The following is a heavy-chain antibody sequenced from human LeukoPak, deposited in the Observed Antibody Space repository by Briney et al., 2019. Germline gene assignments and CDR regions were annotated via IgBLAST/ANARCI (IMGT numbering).Heavy chain of an antibody. CDR2: ISSSSSYI. J-gene: IGHJ4*02. CDR3: ASVDYYGSGNYYNDVDY. CDR1: GFTFSSYS. Sequence: GGSLRLSCAASGFTFSSYSMNWVRQAPGKGLEWVSSISSSSSYIYYAASVKGRFTISRDNAKNSLYLQMKSLRAEDTALYYCASVDYYGSGNYYNDVDYWGQGTLVTVSS. D-gene: IGHD3-10*01. V-gene: IGHV3-21*01.